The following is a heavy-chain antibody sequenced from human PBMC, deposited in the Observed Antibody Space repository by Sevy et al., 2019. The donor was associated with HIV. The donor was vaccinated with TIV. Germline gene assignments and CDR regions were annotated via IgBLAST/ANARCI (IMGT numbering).Heavy chain of an antibody. Sequence: GGSLRLSCAASGFTVSSNYMSWVRQAPGKGLEWVSVIYSGGSTYYADSVKGRFTISRDNSKNTLYLQMNSLRAEDTAVYYWARGGGRNSGYDYDAFDIWGQGTMVTVSS. J-gene: IGHJ3*02. V-gene: IGHV3-53*01. CDR2: IYSGGST. CDR1: GFTVSSNY. CDR3: ARGGGRNSGYDYDAFDI. D-gene: IGHD5-12*01.